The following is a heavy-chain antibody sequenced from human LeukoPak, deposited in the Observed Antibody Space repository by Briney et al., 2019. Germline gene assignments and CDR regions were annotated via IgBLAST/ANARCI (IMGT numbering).Heavy chain of an antibody. J-gene: IGHJ5*02. CDR3: AKDRRIQPTNWFDP. CDR1: GFTFSHYS. V-gene: IGHV3-21*04. D-gene: IGHD5-18*01. Sequence: TGGSLRLSCAASGFTFSHYSMNWVRHAPGKGLEWVSSFSRSSSYIYYADSVKGRFTISRDNSKNTLYLQMNSLRAEDTAVYYCAKDRRIQPTNWFDPWGQGTLVTVSS. CDR2: FSRSSSYI.